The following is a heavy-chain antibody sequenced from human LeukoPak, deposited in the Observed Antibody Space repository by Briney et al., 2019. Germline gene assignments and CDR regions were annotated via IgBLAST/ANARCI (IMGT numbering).Heavy chain of an antibody. V-gene: IGHV4-34*01. J-gene: IGHJ4*02. CDR1: GGSFSGYY. CDR3: ASGRAAAGVSGVDY. CDR2: INHSGST. D-gene: IGHD6-13*01. Sequence: SETLSLTCAVYGGSFSGYYWSWIRQPPGKGLEWIGEINHSGSTNYNPSLKSRVTISVDTSKNQFSLKLSSVTAADTAVYYCASGRAAAGVSGVDYWGQGTLVTVSS.